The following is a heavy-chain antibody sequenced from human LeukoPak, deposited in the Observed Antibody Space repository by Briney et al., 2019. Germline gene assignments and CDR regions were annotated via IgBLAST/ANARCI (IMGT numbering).Heavy chain of an antibody. CDR3: ARHSRSGYIGYENAFDI. CDR1: GDSISSSSYC. CDR2: IYNSANT. J-gene: IGHJ3*02. Sequence: SETLSLTCTVSGDSISSSSYCWDWIRQPPGKGLEGIGNIYNSANTNYNPYLKTRITMSVDTSKNHVSLKLNSVTAADSGIYYCARHSRSGYIGYENAFDIWGQGTMVTVSS. V-gene: IGHV4-39*01. D-gene: IGHD5-12*01.